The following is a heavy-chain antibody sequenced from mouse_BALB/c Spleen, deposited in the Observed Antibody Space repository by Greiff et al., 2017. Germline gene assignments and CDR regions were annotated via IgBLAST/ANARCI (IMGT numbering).Heavy chain of an antibody. J-gene: IGHJ4*01. V-gene: IGHV5-12-1*01. D-gene: IGHD2-1*01. CDR3: AREGGNYVNAMDY. CDR1: GFAFSSYD. CDR2: ISSGGGST. Sequence: EVKLVESGGGLVKPGGSLKLSCAASGFAFSSYDMSWVRQTPEKRLEWVAYISSGGGSTYYPDTVKGRFTISRDNAKNTLYLQMSSLKSEDTAMYYCAREGGNYVNAMDYWGQGTSVTVSS.